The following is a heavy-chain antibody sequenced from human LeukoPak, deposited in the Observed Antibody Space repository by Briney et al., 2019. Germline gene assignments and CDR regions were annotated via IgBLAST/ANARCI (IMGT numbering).Heavy chain of an antibody. CDR2: ISYDGSNK. D-gene: IGHD3-10*01. Sequence: GGSLRLSCAASGFIFSSYGMHWVRQAPGKGLEWVAVISYDGSNKHYADSVKGRFTISRDNSKNTLYLQMDSLRAEDTAVYYCALVVYYYGSGSYSPFDYWGQGTLVTVSS. CDR3: ALVVYYYGSGSYSPFDY. CDR1: GFIFSSYG. J-gene: IGHJ4*02. V-gene: IGHV3-30*03.